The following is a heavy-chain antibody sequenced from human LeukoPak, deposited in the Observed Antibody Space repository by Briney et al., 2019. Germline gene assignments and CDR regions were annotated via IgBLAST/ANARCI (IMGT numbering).Heavy chain of an antibody. V-gene: IGHV3-30*18. CDR2: ISYDGSNK. CDR1: GFTFSSYG. Sequence: PGGSLRLSCAASGFTFSSYGMHWVRQAPGKGLEWVAAISYDGSNKYYADSVKGRFTISRDNSKNTLYLQMNSLRAEDTAVYYCAKDVGYCSSTSCRDYYYYYGMDVWGQGTTVTVSS. J-gene: IGHJ6*02. CDR3: AKDVGYCSSTSCRDYYYYYGMDV. D-gene: IGHD2-2*03.